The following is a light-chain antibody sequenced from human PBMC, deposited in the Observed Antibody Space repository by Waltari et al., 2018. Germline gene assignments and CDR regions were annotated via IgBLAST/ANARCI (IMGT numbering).Light chain of an antibody. CDR1: SGHSSYA. V-gene: IGLV4-69*01. J-gene: IGLJ3*02. CDR3: QTGGFGIWV. CDR2: VNSDGSH. Sequence: QLMLTQSPSASASLGASVKLTCTLSSGHSSYAIAWLQQQPEKGPRYLMKVNSDGSHIQGDGIPDRFSGSSSGAERYLTISSLQSEDEADYYCQTGGFGIWVFGGGTKLTVL.